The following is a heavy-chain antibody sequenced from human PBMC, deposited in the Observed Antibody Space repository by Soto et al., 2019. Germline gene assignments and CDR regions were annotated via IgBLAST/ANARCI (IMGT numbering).Heavy chain of an antibody. Sequence: GASVKVSCKASGGTFSSYAISWVRQAHGQGLEWMGGIIPIFGTANYAPKFQGRVTITADESTSTAYMELSSLRSEDTAVYYCARGASSSARPFYGMDVWGQGTTVTVSS. CDR2: IIPIFGTA. CDR1: GGTFSSYA. J-gene: IGHJ6*02. V-gene: IGHV1-69*13. CDR3: ARGASSSARPFYGMDV. D-gene: IGHD3-10*01.